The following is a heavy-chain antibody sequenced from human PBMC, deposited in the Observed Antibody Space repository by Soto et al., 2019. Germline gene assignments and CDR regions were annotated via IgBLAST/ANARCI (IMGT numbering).Heavy chain of an antibody. Sequence: ASVKVSCKASGCTFTSYGISWVRQAPGQGIEWMGWVSGYNDNTNYAQKLQGRVTMTTDTSTSTAYMEVRSLRSDDTAVYYCARESGHAFDIWGQGTMVTVSS. CDR3: ARESGHAFDI. CDR2: VSGYNDNT. CDR1: GCTFTSYG. V-gene: IGHV1-18*01. J-gene: IGHJ3*02. D-gene: IGHD3-3*01.